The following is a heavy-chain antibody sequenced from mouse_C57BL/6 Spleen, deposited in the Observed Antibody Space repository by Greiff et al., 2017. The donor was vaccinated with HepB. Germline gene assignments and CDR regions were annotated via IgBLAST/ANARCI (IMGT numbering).Heavy chain of an antibody. J-gene: IGHJ3*01. CDR2: IRNKANGYTT. D-gene: IGHD2-4*01. Sequence: EVKLQESGGGLVQPGGSLSLSCAASGFTFTDYYMSWVRQPPGKALEWLGFIRNKANGYTTEYSASVKGRFTISRDNSQSILYLQMNALRAEDSATYYCARSPYYDYDGAWFAYWGQGTLVTVSA. CDR3: ARSPYYDYDGAWFAY. CDR1: GFTFTDYY. V-gene: IGHV7-3*01.